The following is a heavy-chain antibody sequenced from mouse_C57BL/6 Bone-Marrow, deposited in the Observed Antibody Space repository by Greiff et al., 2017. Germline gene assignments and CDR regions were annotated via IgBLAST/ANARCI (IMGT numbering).Heavy chain of an antibody. Sequence: QVQLKESGAELARPGASVKLSCKASGYTFTSYGISWVKQRTGQGLEWIGEIYPRSGNTYYNEKFKGKATLTADKSSSTAYMELRSLTSEDAAVYFCASGLSYFDYGGQGTTLTVSS. V-gene: IGHV1-81*01. CDR2: IYPRSGNT. CDR1: GYTFTSYG. CDR3: ASGLSYFDY. J-gene: IGHJ2*01.